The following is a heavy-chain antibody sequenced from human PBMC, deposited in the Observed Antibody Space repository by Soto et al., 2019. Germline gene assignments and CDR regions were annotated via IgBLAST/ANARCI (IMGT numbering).Heavy chain of an antibody. CDR2: IYYRGST. CDR1: GGSISSGGYY. J-gene: IGHJ4*02. CDR3: ARVAMDYGGTFDY. Sequence: QVQLQESGPGLVKPSQTLSLTCTVSGGSISSGGYYWSWIRQHPGKGLEWIGYIYYRGSTYYNPSLKSRVTISVDRSKNQFSLKLSSVTAADTAVYYCARVAMDYGGTFDYWGQGTLVTVSS. D-gene: IGHD4-17*01. V-gene: IGHV4-31*03.